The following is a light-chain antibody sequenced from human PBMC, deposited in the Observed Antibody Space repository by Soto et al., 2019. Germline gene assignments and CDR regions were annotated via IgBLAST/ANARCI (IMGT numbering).Light chain of an antibody. CDR3: QQYGSSQSIT. Sequence: EIVLTQSPGTLSLSPGERATLSFRASQSVSSNYLAWYQQKPGQAPRFLIYGASTRANGIPDRFSGSGSGTDFTLTISRLEPEDFAVYYCQQYGSSQSITFGQGTRLEIK. CDR2: GAS. V-gene: IGKV3-20*01. CDR1: QSVSSNY. J-gene: IGKJ5*01.